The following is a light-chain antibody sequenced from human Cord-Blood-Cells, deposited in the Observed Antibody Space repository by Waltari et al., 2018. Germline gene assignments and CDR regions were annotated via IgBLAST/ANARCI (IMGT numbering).Light chain of an antibody. J-gene: IGKJ1*01. CDR1: QSVSSN. CDR3: QQYNNWPRT. CDR2: GAS. Sequence: EIVMTQSPATLSVSPGERVTLSCRASQSVSSNLAWYQQKPGQAPRLLIYGASNRATGIPARFSGSGSGTEFTLTISSLQSEDFAVYYCQQYNNWPRTFGQGT. V-gene: IGKV3-15*01.